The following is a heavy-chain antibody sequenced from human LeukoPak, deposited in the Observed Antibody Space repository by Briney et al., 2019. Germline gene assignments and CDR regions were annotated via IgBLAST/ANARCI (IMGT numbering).Heavy chain of an antibody. Sequence: PSETLSLTCTVSGGSISSSSYYWGWIRQPPGKGLEWIGSIYHSGSTYYNPSLKSRVTISVDTSKNQFSLKLSSATAADTAVYYCASYSSSWYYFDYWGQGTLVTVSS. CDR3: ASYSSSWYYFDY. J-gene: IGHJ4*02. CDR2: IYHSGST. CDR1: GGSISSSSYY. V-gene: IGHV4-39*07. D-gene: IGHD6-13*01.